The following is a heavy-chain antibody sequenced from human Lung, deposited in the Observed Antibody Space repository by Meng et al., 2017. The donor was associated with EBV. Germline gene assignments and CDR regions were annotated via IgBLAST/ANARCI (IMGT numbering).Heavy chain of an antibody. Sequence: AKLDQCGGDVRKPGASANGSCYASGYTLPNNDITWVRQDPGQGLEWMGWISAYNGNTNYAQTLQGRVTMTTDASTSTAYMELGSLRSDDTAVYYCARVEVGITSGDYWGQGTLVTVSS. V-gene: IGHV1-18*01. CDR2: ISAYNGNT. CDR3: ARVEVGITSGDY. D-gene: IGHD1-26*01. CDR1: GYTLPNND. J-gene: IGHJ4*02.